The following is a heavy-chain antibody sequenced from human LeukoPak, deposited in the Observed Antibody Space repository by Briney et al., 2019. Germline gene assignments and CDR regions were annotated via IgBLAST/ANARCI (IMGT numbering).Heavy chain of an antibody. CDR2: INPNSGGT. D-gene: IGHD3-3*01. CDR3: ARGRITIFGVVIILFDY. Sequence: ASVKVSCKASGYTFTGYYMHWVRQAPGQGLEWMGRINPNSGGTNYAQKFQGRVTMTRDTSISTAYMELSRLRSEDTAVYYCARGRITIFGVVIILFDYWGQGTLVTVSS. CDR1: GYTFTGYY. V-gene: IGHV1-2*06. J-gene: IGHJ4*02.